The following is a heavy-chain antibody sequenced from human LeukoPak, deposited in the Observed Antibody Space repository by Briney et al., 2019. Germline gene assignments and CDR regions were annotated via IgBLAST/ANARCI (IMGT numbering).Heavy chain of an antibody. V-gene: IGHV4-34*01. CDR2: INHSGST. Sequence: SETLSLTCAAYGGSFSGYYWSWIRQPPGKGLEWIGEINHSGSTNYNPSLKSRVTISVDTSKNQFSLKLSSVTAADTAVYYCARGVSVDYWGQGTLVTVSS. CDR1: GGSFSGYY. CDR3: ARGVSVDY. D-gene: IGHD3-16*01. J-gene: IGHJ4*02.